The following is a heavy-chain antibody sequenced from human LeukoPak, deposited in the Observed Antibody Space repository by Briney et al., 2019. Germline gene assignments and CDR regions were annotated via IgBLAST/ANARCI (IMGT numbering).Heavy chain of an antibody. CDR1: GFTFSSYA. V-gene: IGHV3-30-3*01. Sequence: GRSLRLSCAASGFTFSSYAMHWVRQAPGKGLEWVAVISYDGSNKYYADSVKGRFTISRDNSKNTLYLQMNSLRAEDTALYYCAREGLERIFHFDYWGQGTLVTVSS. D-gene: IGHD1-1*01. J-gene: IGHJ4*02. CDR3: AREGLERIFHFDY. CDR2: ISYDGSNK.